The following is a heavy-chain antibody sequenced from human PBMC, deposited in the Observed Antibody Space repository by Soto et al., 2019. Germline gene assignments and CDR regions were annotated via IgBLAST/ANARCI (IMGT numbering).Heavy chain of an antibody. Sequence: QVHLVQSGAEVKKPGASVKVSCKGAGYAFTTYGITWVRQAPGQGLEWMGWISAHNGNTNYAQKLQGRVTVTRDTSTSTAYMVLRSLRSDDTAVYYCARGRYGDYWGQGALVTGSS. CDR1: GYAFTTYG. J-gene: IGHJ4*02. CDR2: ISAHNGNT. CDR3: ARGRYGDY. V-gene: IGHV1-18*01. D-gene: IGHD1-1*01.